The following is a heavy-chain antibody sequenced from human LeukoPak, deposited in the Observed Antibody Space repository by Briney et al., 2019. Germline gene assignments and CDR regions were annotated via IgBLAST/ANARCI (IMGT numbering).Heavy chain of an antibody. D-gene: IGHD6-13*01. J-gene: IGHJ4*02. CDR2: ISSSGSTI. CDR3: ARGSGSSWYFYFDY. Sequence: PGGSLRLSCAASGFTFSSYEMNWVRQAPGKGLEWVSYISSSGSTIYYADSVKGRFTISRDNAKNSVYLQMNSLGAEDTALYYCARGSGSSWYFYFDYWGQGTLVTVSP. V-gene: IGHV3-48*03. CDR1: GFTFSSYE.